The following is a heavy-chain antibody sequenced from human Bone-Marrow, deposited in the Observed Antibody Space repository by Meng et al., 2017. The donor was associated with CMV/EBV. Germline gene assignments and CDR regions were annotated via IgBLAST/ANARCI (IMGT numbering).Heavy chain of an antibody. CDR2: ISSSSSYI. CDR1: GFTFSSYS. V-gene: IGHV3-21*01. Sequence: ETLSLTCAASGFTFSSYSMNWVRQAPGKGLEWVSSISSSSSYIYYADSVKGRFTISRDNAENSLYLQMNSLRAEDTAVYYCARDPGADFHFDYWGQGTLVTVSS. J-gene: IGHJ4*02. D-gene: IGHD3-3*01. CDR3: ARDPGADFHFDY.